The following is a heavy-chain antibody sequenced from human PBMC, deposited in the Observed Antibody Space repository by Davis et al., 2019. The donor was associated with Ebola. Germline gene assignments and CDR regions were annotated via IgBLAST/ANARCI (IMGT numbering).Heavy chain of an antibody. CDR2: IKQDRSEK. CDR3: ARAGYCGGDCYGWRADYFAS. CDR1: GFTFSSYA. Sequence: PGGSLRLSCTASGFTFSSYAIHWVRQPPRNGTKCVANIKQDRSEKYSVESVKGRFTISRDNAKNSLYLQMNSLRAVDTAVYYCARAGYCGGDCYGWRADYFASWGQGTLVTVSS. J-gene: IGHJ4*02. V-gene: IGHV3-7*01. D-gene: IGHD2-21*01.